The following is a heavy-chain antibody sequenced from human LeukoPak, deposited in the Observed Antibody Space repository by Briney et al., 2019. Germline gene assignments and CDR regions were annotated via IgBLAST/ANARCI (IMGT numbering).Heavy chain of an antibody. V-gene: IGHV3-21*01. CDR2: ISSSSTYI. D-gene: IGHD4/OR15-4a*01. J-gene: IGHJ4*02. CDR3: AKDPAHFRVWDDYDTNILSH. Sequence: GSLTFSCAASGFTFRSYAMNWLRQAQGKGLEWVSFISSSSTYIYYEDSVKGGFTISTYNAKNSPNLQMNSQRTEDTAVYYCAKDPAHFRVWDDYDTNILSHWGQGTLVTVSS. CDR1: GFTFRSYA.